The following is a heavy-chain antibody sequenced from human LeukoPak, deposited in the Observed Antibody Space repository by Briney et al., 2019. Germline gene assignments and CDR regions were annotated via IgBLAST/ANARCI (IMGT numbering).Heavy chain of an antibody. CDR3: ARHRSGWLQSSFDY. D-gene: IGHD5-24*01. Sequence: SETLSLTCTVSGGSITSSSAYNWGWIRQPPGKGLEWIGTIHSRGSTYYNPSLKSRVTISVDTSKNQFSLKLSSVTAADTAVYYCARHRSGWLQSSFDYWGQGTLVTVSS. J-gene: IGHJ4*02. V-gene: IGHV4-39*01. CDR2: IHSRGST. CDR1: GGSITSSSAYN.